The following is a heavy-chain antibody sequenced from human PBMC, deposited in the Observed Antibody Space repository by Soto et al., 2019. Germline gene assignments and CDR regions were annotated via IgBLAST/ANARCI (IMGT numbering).Heavy chain of an antibody. D-gene: IGHD3-3*01. J-gene: IGHJ4*02. CDR3: ATGVIWIGYFTVDS. Sequence: ASVKVSCKASGGSFGNSAINWVRQTPGQGLEWVGGFIPVYRTLNFAQKFQGRVTITADESTGTAYMTLSSLASNDTAVYYCATGVIWIGYFTVDSWGQGTRVTVSS. V-gene: IGHV1-69*13. CDR1: GGSFGNSA. CDR2: FIPVYRTL.